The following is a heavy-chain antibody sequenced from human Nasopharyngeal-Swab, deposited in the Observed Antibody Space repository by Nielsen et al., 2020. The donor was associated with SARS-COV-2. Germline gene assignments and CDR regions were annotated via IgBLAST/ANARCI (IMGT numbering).Heavy chain of an antibody. D-gene: IGHD4-17*01. CDR3: AKGGVSVYGDSYYFDF. V-gene: IGHV3-23*01. Sequence: GESLKISCADSGFTFDTFGMTWVRQAPGKGLEWVSRISGSGSGTYYADSVKGRFTISRDNSKNTLYLQMNSLRADDTAVYYCAKGGVSVYGDSYYFDFWGQGTLVTVSS. J-gene: IGHJ4*02. CDR1: GFTFDTFG. CDR2: ISGSGSGT.